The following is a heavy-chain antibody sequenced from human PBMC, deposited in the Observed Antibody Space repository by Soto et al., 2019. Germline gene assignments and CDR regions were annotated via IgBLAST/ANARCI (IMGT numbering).Heavy chain of an antibody. CDR3: AKAHTYFDPDFDL. CDR2: ITYDGFNE. V-gene: IGHV3-30*18. CDR1: GFRFSDFA. Sequence: QVQLVESGGGVVQPGRSLRLSCAASGFRFSDFAMHWVRQTPGKGLEWVAVITYDGFNEYYSDSVKGRFTISRDNSKNTLYVQMNSLRTEDTAVYYCAKAHTYFDPDFDLWGRGTLVTVSS. J-gene: IGHJ2*01. D-gene: IGHD2-21*01.